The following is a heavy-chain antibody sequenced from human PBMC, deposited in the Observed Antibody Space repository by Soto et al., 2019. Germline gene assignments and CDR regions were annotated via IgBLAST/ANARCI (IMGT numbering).Heavy chain of an antibody. D-gene: IGHD3-10*01. V-gene: IGHV4-31*11. CDR3: AREPGV. J-gene: IGHJ4*02. CDR1: GGSFSGYY. Sequence: SETLSLTCAGYGGSFSGYYWSWIRQHPGKGLEWIGYIYYSGSTYYNPSLKSRVTISVDTSKNQFSLKLSSVTAADTAVYYCAREPGVWGQGSLVTVSS. CDR2: IYYSGST.